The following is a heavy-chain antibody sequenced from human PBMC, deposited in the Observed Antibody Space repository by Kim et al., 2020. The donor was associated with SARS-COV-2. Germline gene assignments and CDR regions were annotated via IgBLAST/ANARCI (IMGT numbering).Heavy chain of an antibody. CDR1: GGSISSSFNY. D-gene: IGHD3-22*01. CDR3: ARLPHDSSGYVDC. J-gene: IGHJ4*02. CDR2: VYHSGST. V-gene: IGHV4-39*01. Sequence: SETLSLTCTVSGGSISSSFNYWGWIRQPHGKGLEGIGRVYHSGSTYDSPSLKSRVTVSVDTSKNQFSLKVTSVTAAITAGYFCARLPHDSSGYVDCWGQGILVTVSS.